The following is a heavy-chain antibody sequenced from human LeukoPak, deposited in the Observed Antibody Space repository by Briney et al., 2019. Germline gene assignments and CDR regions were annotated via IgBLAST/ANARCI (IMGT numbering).Heavy chain of an antibody. CDR1: GYTFTYYY. J-gene: IGHJ4*02. CDR2: INPSGGST. D-gene: IGHD3-22*01. Sequence: ASVKVSCKASGYTFTYYYIHWVRQAPGQGLEWMGIINPSGGSTSYAQKFQGRVTLTRDTSTSTVYMELSSLRSEDTAVYYCAREAFQYYYDSSGYYGWGQGTLVTVSS. CDR3: AREAFQYYYDSSGYYG. V-gene: IGHV1-46*01.